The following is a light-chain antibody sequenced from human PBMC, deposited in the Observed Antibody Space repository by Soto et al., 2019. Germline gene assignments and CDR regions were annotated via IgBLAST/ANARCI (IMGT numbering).Light chain of an antibody. CDR1: QSISSY. CDR3: QQRYSTPPLT. CDR2: AAS. J-gene: IGKJ4*01. Sequence: DIQMTQSPSSLSASVGDRVTITCRASQSISSYLNWYQQKPGKAPKLLIYAASSLQSGVPSRFSGSGSGTDFTLTISSLQPEDCATYYCQQRYSTPPLTFGGGTKVEIK. V-gene: IGKV1-39*01.